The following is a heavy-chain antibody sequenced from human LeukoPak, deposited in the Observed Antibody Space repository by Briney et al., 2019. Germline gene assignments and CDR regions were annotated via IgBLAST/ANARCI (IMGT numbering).Heavy chain of an antibody. D-gene: IGHD3-16*01. CDR2: ISAYNGNT. CDR3: ARTEQFGGVFDY. J-gene: IGHJ4*02. Sequence: ASVEVSCKASGGTFSSYAISWVRQAPGQGLEWMGWISAYNGNTNYAQKLQGRVTMTTDTSTSTAYMELRSLRSDDTAVYYCARTEQFGGVFDYWGQGTLVTVSS. CDR1: GGTFSSYA. V-gene: IGHV1-18*01.